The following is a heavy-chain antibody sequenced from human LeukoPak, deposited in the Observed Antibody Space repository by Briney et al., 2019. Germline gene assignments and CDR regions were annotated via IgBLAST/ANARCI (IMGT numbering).Heavy chain of an antibody. D-gene: IGHD3-3*01. CDR2: IYYSGST. CDR1: GDSISSNY. V-gene: IGHV4-59*01. J-gene: IGHJ4*02. CDR3: ARGFPGGVYYSDY. Sequence: SETLSLTCTVSGDSISSNYWNWIRQPPGKGLEWIGYIYYSGSTNYNPSLKSRVTISVDTSKNQSSLKLSSVTAADTAVYYCARGFPGGVYYSDYWGQGTLVTVSS.